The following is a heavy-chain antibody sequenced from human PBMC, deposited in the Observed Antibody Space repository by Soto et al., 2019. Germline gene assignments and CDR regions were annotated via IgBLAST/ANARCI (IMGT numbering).Heavy chain of an antibody. J-gene: IGHJ4*02. CDR3: ARDGRYSGSYGGYSFDY. CDR2: ISANTGNT. V-gene: IGHV1-18*01. Sequence: QVQLVQSGAEVKKPGASVKVSCKASGYTFTSYGISWVRQAPGQGLEWMGWISANTGNTNFAQKLQGRVTMTTDTSXSXPYMELRSLRSDDTAVYYCARDGRYSGSYGGYSFDYWGQGTLVTVSS. D-gene: IGHD1-26*01. CDR1: GYTFTSYG.